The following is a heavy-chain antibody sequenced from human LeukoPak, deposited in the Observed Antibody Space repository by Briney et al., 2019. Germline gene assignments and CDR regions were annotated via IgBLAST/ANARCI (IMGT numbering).Heavy chain of an antibody. J-gene: IGHJ4*02. CDR1: GFTFSSYS. CDR2: ISSSSSYI. D-gene: IGHD6-13*01. V-gene: IGHV3-21*01. CDR3: ARDPGYSSSWYLFDY. Sequence: GGSLRLSCAASGFTFSSYSMNWVRQAPGKGLEWVSSISSSSSYIYYADSVKGRFTISRDNAKNSLYLQMNSLRAEDTAVYYCARDPGYSSSWYLFDYWGQGTLVTVTS.